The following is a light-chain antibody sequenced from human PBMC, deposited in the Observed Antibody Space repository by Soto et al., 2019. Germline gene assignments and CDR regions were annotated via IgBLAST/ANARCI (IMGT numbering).Light chain of an antibody. CDR3: QQYNTWPPRYT. V-gene: IGKV3-15*01. CDR1: QSVGSY. J-gene: IGKJ2*01. Sequence: EIVMTQSPATLSVSPGGRATLSCRASQSVGSYLAWYQQRPGQPPRLLIYGGSTRATGIPARFSGSGSGTEFSLTISSLQSEDFAVYYCQQYNTWPPRYTFGQGTTLEIK. CDR2: GGS.